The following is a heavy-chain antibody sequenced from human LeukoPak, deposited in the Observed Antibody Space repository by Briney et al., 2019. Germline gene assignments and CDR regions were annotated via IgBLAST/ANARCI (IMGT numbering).Heavy chain of an antibody. V-gene: IGHV4-61*02. J-gene: IGHJ5*02. CDR2: IYTSGST. CDR3: ARDQGYDTSGYYGWFDP. Sequence: PSQTLSLTCTVSGGSISSGSYYWSWIRQPAGKGLEWIGRIYTSGSTNYNPSLKSRVTISVDTSKNQFSLKLSSVTAADTAVYYCARDQGYDTSGYYGWFDPWGQRTLVTVSS. CDR1: GGSISSGSYY. D-gene: IGHD3-22*01.